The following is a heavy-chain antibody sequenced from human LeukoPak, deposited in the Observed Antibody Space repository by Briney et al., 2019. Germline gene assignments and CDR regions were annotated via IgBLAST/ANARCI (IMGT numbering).Heavy chain of an antibody. J-gene: IGHJ6*03. CDR2: INHSGST. Sequence: SETLSLTCAVYGGSLRGYYWSWIRQPPGKGLAWIGEINHSGSTNYNPSLKSRATISVDTSKNQFSLKLSSVTAADTAVYYCARGLYAVTTRYYYYYMDVWGKGTTVTISS. CDR1: GGSLRGYY. V-gene: IGHV4-34*01. D-gene: IGHD4-17*01. CDR3: ARGLYAVTTRYYYYYMDV.